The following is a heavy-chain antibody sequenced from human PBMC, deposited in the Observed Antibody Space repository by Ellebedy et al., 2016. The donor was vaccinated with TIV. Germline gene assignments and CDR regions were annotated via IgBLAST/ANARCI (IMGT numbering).Heavy chain of an antibody. Sequence: GGSLRLSCAASGFSFSSYSMNWARQAPGKGLEWVANIKQDGSEKYYVDSVKGRFTISRDNAKNSLYLHLNSLRAEDTAMYYCATDGSYGDYLSPTHAFVIWGQGTMVTVSS. V-gene: IGHV3-7*01. CDR3: ATDGSYGDYLSPTHAFVI. CDR2: IKQDGSEK. CDR1: GFSFSSYS. D-gene: IGHD4-17*01. J-gene: IGHJ3*02.